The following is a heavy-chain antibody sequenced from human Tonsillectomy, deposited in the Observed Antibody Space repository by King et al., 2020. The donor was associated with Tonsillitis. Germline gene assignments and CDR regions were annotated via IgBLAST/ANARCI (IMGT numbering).Heavy chain of an antibody. V-gene: IGHV3-21*01. D-gene: IGHD6-13*01. CDR3: ARAIIAAAYDPGGAWFDP. J-gene: IGHJ5*02. CDR2: ISSSSSYI. Sequence: VQLVESGGGLVKPGGSLRLSCAASGFTFSSYSMNWVRQAPGKGREWVSSISSSSSYIYYADSVKGRFTISRDNAKNSLYLQMNSLRAEDIAVYYCARAIIAAAYDPGGAWFDPWGQGTLVTVSS. CDR1: GFTFSSYS.